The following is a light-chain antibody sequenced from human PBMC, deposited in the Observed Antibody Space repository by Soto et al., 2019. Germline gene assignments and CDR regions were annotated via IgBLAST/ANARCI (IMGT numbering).Light chain of an antibody. CDR2: GTS. V-gene: IGKV3-20*01. CDR1: QSVPSTY. CDR3: QQYGSSGT. J-gene: IGKJ1*01. Sequence: VLTQSPGRVSLSPGERAPLWRRASQSVPSTYFAWYQQKSCQPPRLLISGTSNRATGIPDRFSGSGSGTDFTLTISRLEPEDFAVYYCQQYGSSGTFGQGTKVDIK.